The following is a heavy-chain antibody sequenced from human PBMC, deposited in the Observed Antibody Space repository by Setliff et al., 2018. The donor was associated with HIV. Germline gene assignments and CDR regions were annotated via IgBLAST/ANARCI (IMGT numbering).Heavy chain of an antibody. J-gene: IGHJ6*02. V-gene: IGHV4-59*12. Sequence: PSETLSLTCTVSGGSMSSYYWSWIRQHPGKGLEWIGYIFYSGSTTYNPSLKSRLTISIDASKNRFSLKLKSVTAADTAVYYCAREPATYNGYNWDYYGTDLWGQGTTVTVSS. CDR1: GGSMSSYY. CDR3: AREPATYNGYNWDYYGTDL. CDR2: IFYSGST. D-gene: IGHD5-12*01.